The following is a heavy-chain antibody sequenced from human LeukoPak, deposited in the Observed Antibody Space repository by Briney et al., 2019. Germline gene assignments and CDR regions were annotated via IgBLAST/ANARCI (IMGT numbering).Heavy chain of an antibody. CDR3: ARDVPAHGSGSLIDY. Sequence: GGSLRLSCAASGFTFDDYGMSWVRQAPGKGLEWVSGINWNGGSTGYADSVKGRFTISRDNAKNSLYLQMNSLRAEDTAVYYCARDVPAHGSGSLIDYWGQGTLVTVSS. D-gene: IGHD3-10*01. J-gene: IGHJ4*02. CDR1: GFTFDDYG. V-gene: IGHV3-20*04. CDR2: INWNGGST.